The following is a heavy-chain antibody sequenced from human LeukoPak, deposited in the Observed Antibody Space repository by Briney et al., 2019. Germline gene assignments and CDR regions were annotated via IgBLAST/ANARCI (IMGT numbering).Heavy chain of an antibody. D-gene: IGHD2-15*01. CDR3: ARAPSGCGGTCPSDH. CDR2: IYYSGST. V-gene: IGHV4-39*07. J-gene: IGHJ4*02. Sequence: PSETLSLTCTVSGGSISSSSYYWGWIRQPPGKGLEWIGSIYYSGSTYYNPSLKSRVTMSLDTSMNQVSLKLASVTAADTAVYYCARAPSGCGGTCPSDHWGPGTQVTVSS. CDR1: GGSISSSSYY.